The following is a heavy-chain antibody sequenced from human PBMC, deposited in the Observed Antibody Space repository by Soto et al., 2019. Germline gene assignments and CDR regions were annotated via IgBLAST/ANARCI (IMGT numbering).Heavy chain of an antibody. J-gene: IGHJ4*02. CDR2: IKLDGSEK. Sequence: EVQLVESGGGLVQPGGSLRLSCAASGFIFSNYWMYWVRQAPGKGLEWVANIKLDGSEKYYVESVKGRFTISRDNARNSLYLQMNSLRAEDTAVYDCVRDVTGGYSFGCWGQGTLVSVSS. D-gene: IGHD5-18*01. CDR1: GFIFSNYW. V-gene: IGHV3-7*05. CDR3: VRDVTGGYSFGC.